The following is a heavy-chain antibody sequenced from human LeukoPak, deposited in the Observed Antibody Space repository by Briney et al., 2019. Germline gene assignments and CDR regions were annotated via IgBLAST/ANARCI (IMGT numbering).Heavy chain of an antibody. Sequence: SDTLSLTCTVSGGSIRSYYWSWIRQPPGKGLEWIGYIHYSGSTSYNPSLKSRVTISVDTSKNQFSLKLSSVTAADTAVYYCARATAGTGYYFDFWGLGTLLTVSS. D-gene: IGHD6-13*01. CDR2: IHYSGST. J-gene: IGHJ4*02. CDR1: GGSIRSYY. V-gene: IGHV4-59*01. CDR3: ARATAGTGYYFDF.